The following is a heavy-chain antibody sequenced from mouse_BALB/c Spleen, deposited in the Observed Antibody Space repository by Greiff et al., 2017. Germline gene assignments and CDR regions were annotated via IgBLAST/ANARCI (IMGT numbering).Heavy chain of an antibody. D-gene: IGHD2-4*01. J-gene: IGHJ2*01. CDR1: GYTFTSYW. CDR3: ARSTMTSYYFDY. Sequence: QVQLKQPGAELVKPGASVKLSCKASGYTFTSYWMHWVKQRPGQGLEWIGEINPSNGRTNYNEKFKSKATLTVDKSSSTAYMQLSSLTSEDSAVYYCARSTMTSYYFDYWGQGTTLTVSS. CDR2: INPSNGRT. V-gene: IGHV1S81*02.